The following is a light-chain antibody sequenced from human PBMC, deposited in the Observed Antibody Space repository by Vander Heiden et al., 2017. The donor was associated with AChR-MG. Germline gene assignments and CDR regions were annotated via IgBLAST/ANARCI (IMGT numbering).Light chain of an antibody. V-gene: IGLV1-51*01. J-gene: IGLJ2*01. CDR2: NNN. CDR3: GTWDSSMSAVV. CDR1: SSNIGNNY. Sequence: QSVLTRPPSVSAVPGQKVTIPCSGSSSNIGNNYVSLYQHHPGTAPTLRIYNNNKRHSGIPDRFSGSKTGTSATLGITGLQTGDVADYYCGTWDSSMSAVVFGGGTKLTVL.